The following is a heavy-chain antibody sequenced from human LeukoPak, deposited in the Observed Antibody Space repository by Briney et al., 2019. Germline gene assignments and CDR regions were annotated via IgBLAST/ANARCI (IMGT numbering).Heavy chain of an antibody. CDR1: GSTSSRYY. J-gene: IGHJ4*02. CDR3: ASAAGWESAY. V-gene: IGHV3-7*01. CDR2: INQDGSEK. Sequence: GGSLTLSCAASGSTSSRYYMSWVRQTPEKGLEWVANINQDGSEKNYVDSVKGRFTISRDNAKNSLYLQMNSLRAEDTAVYYCASAAGWESAYWGQGTLVTVSS. D-gene: IGHD1-26*01.